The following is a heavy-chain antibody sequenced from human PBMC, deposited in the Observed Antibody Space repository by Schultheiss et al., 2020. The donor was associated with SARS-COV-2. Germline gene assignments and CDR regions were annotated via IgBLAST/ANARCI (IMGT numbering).Heavy chain of an antibody. J-gene: IGHJ3*02. Sequence: SVKVSCKASGGTFSSYTISWVRQAPGQGLEWMGRIIPILGIANYAQKFQGRVTITADKSTSTAYMELSSLRSEDTAVYYCARGTGSGSYYGAFDIWGQGTMVTVSS. CDR2: IIPILGIA. CDR1: GGTFSSYT. V-gene: IGHV1-69*02. D-gene: IGHD3-10*01. CDR3: ARGTGSGSYYGAFDI.